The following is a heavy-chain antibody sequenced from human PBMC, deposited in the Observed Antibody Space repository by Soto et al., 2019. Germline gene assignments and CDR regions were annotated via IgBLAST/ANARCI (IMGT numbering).Heavy chain of an antibody. CDR2: IYLGDSDT. CDR1: GYSFTSYW. J-gene: IGHJ4*02. CDR3: ARQTYCSRTSCYTVDS. Sequence: GESLKVSCKGSGYSFTSYWSGWVRQMPGKGLEWMGIIYLGDSDTRYSPSFQGQVTISADKSISTAYLQWSSLKASDTAMYYCARQTYCSRTSCYTVDSWGQGTLVTVSS. D-gene: IGHD2-2*02. V-gene: IGHV5-51*01.